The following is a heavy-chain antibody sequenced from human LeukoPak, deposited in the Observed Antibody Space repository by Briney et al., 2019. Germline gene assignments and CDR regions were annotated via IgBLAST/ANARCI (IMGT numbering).Heavy chain of an antibody. CDR1: EFTVSSNY. Sequence: PGGSLRLSCAASEFTVSSNYMSWVRQAPGKGLEWVSVIYRDGTTYYADSVKGRFTISGDTSKNTMYLQVNSLRAEDTAVYYCASATGNYMYFDYWGQGTLVTVSS. CDR2: IYRDGTT. J-gene: IGHJ4*02. D-gene: IGHD1-7*01. V-gene: IGHV3-66*01. CDR3: ASATGNYMYFDY.